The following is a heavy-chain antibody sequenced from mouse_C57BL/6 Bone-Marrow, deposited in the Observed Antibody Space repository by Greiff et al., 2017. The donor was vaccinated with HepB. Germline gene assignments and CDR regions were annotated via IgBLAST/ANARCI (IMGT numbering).Heavy chain of an antibody. CDR2: IDPSDSYT. D-gene: IGHD1-1*01. CDR1: GFTFTSYW. V-gene: IGHV1-50*01. CDR3: ARGNYYGSSWFAY. Sequence: QVQLQQPGAELVKPGASVKLSCKASGFTFTSYWMQWVKQRPGQGLEWIGEIDPSDSYTNYNQKFKGKATLTVDTSSSTAYMQLSSLTSEDSAVYYCARGNYYGSSWFAYWGQGTLVTVSA. J-gene: IGHJ3*01.